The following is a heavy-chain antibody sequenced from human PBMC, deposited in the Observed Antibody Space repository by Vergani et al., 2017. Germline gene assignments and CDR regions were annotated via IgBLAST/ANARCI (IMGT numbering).Heavy chain of an antibody. CDR3: ARGYHFDISGYRNVLDI. J-gene: IGHJ3*02. CDR1: GYIFTGYY. Sequence: VQHVQSGAEVKKPGASMKVSCKTSGYIFTGYYMNWVRLAPGQGLEWMGGINTKSGDTKYAQKCQGRVTMTRDTSMNTAYMALSRLRGDDTAVYYCARGYHFDISGYRNVLDIWGQGTMVTFSA. D-gene: IGHD3-22*01. CDR2: INTKSGDT. V-gene: IGHV1-2*02.